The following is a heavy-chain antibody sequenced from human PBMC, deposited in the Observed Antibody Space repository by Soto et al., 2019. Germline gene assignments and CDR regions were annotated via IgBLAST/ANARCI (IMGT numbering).Heavy chain of an antibody. V-gene: IGHV1-3*01. Sequence: GASVKVSCKASGYTLTSYARHWVRQAPGQRLEWMGWINAGNGNTKYSQKFQGRVTITRDTSASTAYMELSSLRSEDTAVYYCARKVVYDCWSRYSNPHYMDVWGKGTTVTVSS. CDR2: INAGNGNT. CDR3: ARKVVYDCWSRYSNPHYMDV. CDR1: GYTLTSYA. J-gene: IGHJ6*03. D-gene: IGHD3-3*01.